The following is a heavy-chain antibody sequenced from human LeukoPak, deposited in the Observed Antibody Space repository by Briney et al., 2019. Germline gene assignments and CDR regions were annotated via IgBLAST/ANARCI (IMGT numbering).Heavy chain of an antibody. D-gene: IGHD2-15*01. J-gene: IGHJ4*02. Sequence: GGPLRLSCAASGFTFSSYEMNWVRQAPGKGLEWVSYISSSGSTIYYADSVKGRFTISRDNAKNSLYLQMNSPRAENTAVYYCARGNYCSGGSCYQTASFDYWGQGTLVTVSS. V-gene: IGHV3-48*03. CDR2: ISSSGSTI. CDR3: ARGNYCSGGSCYQTASFDY. CDR1: GFTFSSYE.